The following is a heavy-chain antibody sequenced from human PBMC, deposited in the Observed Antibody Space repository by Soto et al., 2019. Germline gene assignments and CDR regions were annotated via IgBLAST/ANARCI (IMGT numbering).Heavy chain of an antibody. CDR3: AGDLGSGYDRGDY. CDR2: IISLFGTP. D-gene: IGHD5-12*01. Sequence: QVQLVQSGDEVKKPGSSVKVSCKASGDTFTNHVFNWVRQAPGQGLEWMGGIISLFGTPNYSRRLQGSVTITADETTATSNREPSSQRSDDTAVYYSAGDLGSGYDRGDYWGQGTLVTVSS. CDR1: GDTFTNHV. V-gene: IGHV1-69*12. J-gene: IGHJ4*02.